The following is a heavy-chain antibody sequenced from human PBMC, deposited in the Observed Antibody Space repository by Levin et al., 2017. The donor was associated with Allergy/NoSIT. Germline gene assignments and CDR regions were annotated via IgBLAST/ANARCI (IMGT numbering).Heavy chain of an antibody. CDR1: GFIFSDHY. J-gene: IGHJ6*03. CDR3: ARAGKQSLVLGHVYYYYYIDV. V-gene: IGHV3-72*01. CDR2: SRNKANSYTT. Sequence: QPGGSLRLSCAASGFIFSDHYMDWVRHTPGKGLEWVGRSRNKANSYTTEYAASVKGRFTISRDDSKKSLNLEMSSLKTEDTAVYYCARAGKQSLVLGHVYYYYYIDVWGKGTTVTVSS. D-gene: IGHD6-19*01.